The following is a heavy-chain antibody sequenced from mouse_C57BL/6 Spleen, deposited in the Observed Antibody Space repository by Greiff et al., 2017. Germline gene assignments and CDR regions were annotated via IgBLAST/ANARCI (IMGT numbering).Heavy chain of an antibody. CDR3: ARKHESNDVCWDYGG. D-gene: IGHD1-1*01. CDR2: IYPSASET. V-gene: IGHV1-61*01. Sequence: VQLQQPGAELVRPGSSVKLSCKASGYTFTSYWMAWVRQRPGQGLEWIGNIYPSASETHYHQKLKDKATLSVDKSSSTAYMQLSRLTSEASAVYYGARKHESNDVCWDYGGRGTWTTVTVSS. J-gene: IGHJ1*03. CDR1: GYTFTSYW.